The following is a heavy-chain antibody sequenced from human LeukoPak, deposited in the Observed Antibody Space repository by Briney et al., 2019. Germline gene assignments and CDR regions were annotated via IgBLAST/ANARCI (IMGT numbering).Heavy chain of an antibody. CDR1: GFTFSSYG. CDR3: AREEDGYDYVWGSYHTIFDY. Sequence: GGSLRLSCAASGFTFSSYGMHWVRQAPGKGLEWVAVIWYGGSNKYYADSVKGRFTISRDNSKNTLYLQMNSLRAEDTAVYYCAREEDGYDYVWGSYHTIFDYWGQGTLVTVSS. D-gene: IGHD3-16*02. J-gene: IGHJ4*02. V-gene: IGHV3-33*08. CDR2: IWYGGSNK.